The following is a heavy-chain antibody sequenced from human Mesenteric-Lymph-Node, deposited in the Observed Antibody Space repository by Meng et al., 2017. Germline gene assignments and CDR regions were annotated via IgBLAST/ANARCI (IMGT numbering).Heavy chain of an antibody. CDR3: ARRRGGSGRDC. CDR2: IYHSGST. Sequence: GPAPVMPAETRSLTCTFSGVSISSNGYYWDWVRQPPGKGLEWIGAIYHSGSTSYNPSLQSRVTMFVDTSKNQFSLMLTSVTATDTAVYYCARRRGGSGRDCWGQGTLVTVSS. J-gene: IGHJ4*02. D-gene: IGHD3-10*01. CDR1: GVSISSNGYY. V-gene: IGHV4-39*01.